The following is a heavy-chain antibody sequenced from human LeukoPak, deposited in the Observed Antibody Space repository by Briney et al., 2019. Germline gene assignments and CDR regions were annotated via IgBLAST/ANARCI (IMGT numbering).Heavy chain of an antibody. Sequence: ASVKVSCKASGYTFTGYYMHWLRQAPGQGLEWMGWINPNSGGTNYAQKFQGRVTMTRDTSISTAYMELSRLRSDDTAVYYCARAHCSGGSCYLFDYWGQGTLVTVSS. V-gene: IGHV1-2*02. CDR1: GYTFTGYY. J-gene: IGHJ4*02. D-gene: IGHD2-15*01. CDR2: INPNSGGT. CDR3: ARAHCSGGSCYLFDY.